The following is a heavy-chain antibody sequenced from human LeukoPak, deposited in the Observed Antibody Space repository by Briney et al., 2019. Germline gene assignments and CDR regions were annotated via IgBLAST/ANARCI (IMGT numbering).Heavy chain of an antibody. CDR1: GFTFSSYA. CDR2: ISGSGGST. V-gene: IGHV3-23*01. CDR3: AKGRAEQQPSPLAWNNYFDY. J-gene: IGHJ4*02. D-gene: IGHD6-13*01. Sequence: PGGSLRLSCAASGFTFSSYAMSWVRQAPGKGLEWVSAISGSGGSTYYADSVKGRFTISRDNSKNTLYLQMNSLRAEDTAVYYCAKGRAEQQPSPLAWNNYFDYWGQGTLVTVSS.